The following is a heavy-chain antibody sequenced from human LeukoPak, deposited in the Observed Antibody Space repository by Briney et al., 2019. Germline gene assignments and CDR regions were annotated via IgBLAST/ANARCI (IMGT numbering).Heavy chain of an antibody. V-gene: IGHV1-2*02. Sequence: ASVKVSCKASGYTFTGYYMHWVRQAPGQGLEWMGWINPNSGGTNYAQKFQGRVTMTRDTSISTAYIELSRLRSDDTAVYYCAREESSYYYDSSGYGDVDYWGQGTLVTVSS. CDR3: AREESSYYYDSSGYGDVDY. CDR2: INPNSGGT. J-gene: IGHJ4*02. CDR1: GYTFTGYY. D-gene: IGHD3-22*01.